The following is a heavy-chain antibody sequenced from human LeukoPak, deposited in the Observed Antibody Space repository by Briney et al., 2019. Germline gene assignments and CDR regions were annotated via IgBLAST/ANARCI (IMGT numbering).Heavy chain of an antibody. V-gene: IGHV4-61*08. J-gene: IGHJ3*02. D-gene: IGHD6-13*01. CDR1: GGSISSGGYS. CDR2: IYYSGST. Sequence: SETLSLTCAVSGGSISSGGYSWNWIRQPPGKGLEWIGYIYYSGSTNYNPSLKSRVTISVDTSKNQFSLKLSSVTAADTAVYYCARDQSHSSSWYFPSFDIWGQGTMVTVSS. CDR3: ARDQSHSSSWYFPSFDI.